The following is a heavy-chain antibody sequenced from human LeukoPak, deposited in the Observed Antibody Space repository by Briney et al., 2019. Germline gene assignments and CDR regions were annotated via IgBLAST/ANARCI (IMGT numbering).Heavy chain of an antibody. Sequence: GRSLRPSCAASGFTFSSYGMHWVRQAPGKGLEWVAVISYDGSNKYYADSVKGRFTISRDNSKNTLYLQMNSLRAEDTAVYYCARDAVAGTTPYYFDYWGQGTLVTVSS. CDR1: GFTFSSYG. V-gene: IGHV3-30*19. D-gene: IGHD6-19*01. J-gene: IGHJ4*02. CDR2: ISYDGSNK. CDR3: ARDAVAGTTPYYFDY.